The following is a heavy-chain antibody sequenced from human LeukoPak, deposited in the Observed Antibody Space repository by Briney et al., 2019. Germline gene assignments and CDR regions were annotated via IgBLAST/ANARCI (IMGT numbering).Heavy chain of an antibody. CDR1: GFTFSSYA. V-gene: IGHV3-30*04. CDR2: ISDDGSNK. J-gene: IGHJ6*02. CDR3: ARVRGEWDYYYYGMDV. D-gene: IGHD1-26*01. Sequence: GRSLRLSCAASGFTFSSYAMHWVLQAPGHGLEWLAVISDDGSNKYYADSVKGRFTISRDNSKNTLYLQMNSLRAEDTAVYYCARVRGEWDYYYYGMDVWGQGTTVTVSS.